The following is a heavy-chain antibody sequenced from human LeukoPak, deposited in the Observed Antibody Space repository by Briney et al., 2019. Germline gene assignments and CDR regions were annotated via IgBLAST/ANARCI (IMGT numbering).Heavy chain of an antibody. J-gene: IGHJ6*03. Sequence: GGSLTLSCAASGFTFNSYSMIWVRQAPGKGLEGVSSISNSSSHIYYADSVKGRFTISRDNAKNSLYLQMNSLRAEDTAVYYCARYPVDTAMVPFYYYYIDVWGKGTTVTVSS. V-gene: IGHV3-21*01. CDR2: ISNSSSHI. CDR1: GFTFNSYS. D-gene: IGHD5-18*01. CDR3: ARYPVDTAMVPFYYYYIDV.